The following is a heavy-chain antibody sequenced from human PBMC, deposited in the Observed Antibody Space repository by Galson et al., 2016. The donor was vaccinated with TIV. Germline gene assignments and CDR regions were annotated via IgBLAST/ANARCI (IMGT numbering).Heavy chain of an antibody. J-gene: IGHJ6*02. CDR2: IIPILGVI. Sequence: SVKVSCKASGDTFSSYAISWVRQAPGQGLEWMGRIIPILGVINHAQNFQGRVTITADKSTSAVYMDLSNLKSDDTAVYFCARVSPDSRGGSGMAVWGQGATVTVSS. CDR3: ARVSPDSRGGSGMAV. CDR1: GDTFSSYA. D-gene: IGHD3-16*01. V-gene: IGHV1-69*04.